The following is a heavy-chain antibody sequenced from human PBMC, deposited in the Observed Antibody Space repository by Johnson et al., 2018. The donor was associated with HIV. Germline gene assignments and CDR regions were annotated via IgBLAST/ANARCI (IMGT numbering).Heavy chain of an antibody. Sequence: DVQVVESGGDLVQPGGSLRLSCAASGFTVSSNYMSWVRQAPGKGLEWVSVIYSGGSTYYADSVKGRFTIPSDNSKNTLYLQMNSLRAEDTALYYCARVALNVGNDAFDIWGQGTMVTVSS. CDR1: GFTVSSNY. D-gene: IGHD1-1*01. V-gene: IGHV3-66*01. J-gene: IGHJ3*02. CDR3: ARVALNVGNDAFDI. CDR2: IYSGGST.